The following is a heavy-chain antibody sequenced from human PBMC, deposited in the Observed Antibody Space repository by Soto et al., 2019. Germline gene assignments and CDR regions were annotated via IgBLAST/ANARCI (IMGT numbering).Heavy chain of an antibody. D-gene: IGHD3-16*01. Sequence: ASVKLSCKASGYIYVNSGIACVRQDPGQGLEWMGWISPYSGNTHYARKVQGRLTMTTATSTSTAYMDLGSLTSDDTAVYYCAMVDNYVTPTPQDVWGQGTTVNVSS. CDR1: GYIYVNSG. J-gene: IGHJ6*02. CDR2: ISPYSGNT. CDR3: AMVDNYVTPTPQDV. V-gene: IGHV1-18*01.